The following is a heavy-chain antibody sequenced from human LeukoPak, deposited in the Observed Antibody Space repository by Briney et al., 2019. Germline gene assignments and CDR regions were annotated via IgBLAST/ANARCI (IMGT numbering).Heavy chain of an antibody. Sequence: GGSLRLSCAASGFTFNIYTMTWVRQAPGKGLEWVSSIGSSSRYIYYADSVKGRFTISRDNSKNTLYLQMNSLRAEDTAVYYCARGAITMVRGWEFDYWGQGTLVTVSS. J-gene: IGHJ4*02. CDR2: IGSSSRYI. D-gene: IGHD3-10*01. CDR3: ARGAITMVRGWEFDY. CDR1: GFTFNIYT. V-gene: IGHV3-21*01.